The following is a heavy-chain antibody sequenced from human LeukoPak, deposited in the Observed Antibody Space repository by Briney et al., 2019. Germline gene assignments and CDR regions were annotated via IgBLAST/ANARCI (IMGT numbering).Heavy chain of an antibody. CDR3: ARRCDTSSYYTYYFDY. Sequence: ASAKVSCKASGYTFTAHYIHWVRQAPGQGLEWRGWINPNSGGTNYAQKFQGRVTMTRDTSISTAYMELSRLRSDDTAVYFCARRCDTSSYYTYYFDYWGQGTLVTVSS. V-gene: IGHV1-2*02. J-gene: IGHJ4*02. CDR2: INPNSGGT. D-gene: IGHD3-22*01. CDR1: GYTFTAHY.